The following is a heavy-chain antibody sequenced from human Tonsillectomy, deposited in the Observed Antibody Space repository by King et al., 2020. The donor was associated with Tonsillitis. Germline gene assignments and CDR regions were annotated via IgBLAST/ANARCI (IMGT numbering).Heavy chain of an antibody. D-gene: IGHD5-24*01. CDR3: AGKMYY. J-gene: IGHJ4*02. CDR1: GFTFSTYS. Sequence: VQLVESGGGLVQPGGSLRLSCAASGFTFSTYSMNWVRQAPGKGLEWVSYLSSSSSVIYYADPVKGRFTISRDNAKNSLFLQMNSLRDEDTAVYYCAGKMYYWGQGALVTVSS. CDR2: LSSSSSVI. V-gene: IGHV3-48*02.